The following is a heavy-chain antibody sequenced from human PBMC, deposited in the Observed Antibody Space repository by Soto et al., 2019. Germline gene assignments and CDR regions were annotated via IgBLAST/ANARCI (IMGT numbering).Heavy chain of an antibody. CDR3: AKIGVGARSDAFDI. V-gene: IGHV3-21*01. CDR1: GFTVSRNY. J-gene: IGHJ3*02. Sequence: GGSLRLSCAASGFTVSRNYMSWVRQAPGKGLEWVSSISSSSSYIYYADSVKGRFTISRDNAKNTLYLQMNSLRAEDTAVYYCAKIGVGARSDAFDIWGQGTMVTVSS. CDR2: ISSSSSYI. D-gene: IGHD1-26*01.